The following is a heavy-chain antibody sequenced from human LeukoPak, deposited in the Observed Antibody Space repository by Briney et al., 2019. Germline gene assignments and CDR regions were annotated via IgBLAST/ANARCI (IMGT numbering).Heavy chain of an antibody. CDR3: AREGTDTIFGVKHYYYMDV. D-gene: IGHD3-3*01. Sequence: ASVTVSCKASGYTFTTYGFNWVRQAPGQGLEWMGWISAYDHRTRYAQKFQGRVTLTTDRSTNTAYMELRSLRSDDTAVYYCAREGTDTIFGVKHYYYMDVWGKGTSVTVSS. CDR2: ISAYDHRT. J-gene: IGHJ6*03. CDR1: GYTFTTYG. V-gene: IGHV1-18*01.